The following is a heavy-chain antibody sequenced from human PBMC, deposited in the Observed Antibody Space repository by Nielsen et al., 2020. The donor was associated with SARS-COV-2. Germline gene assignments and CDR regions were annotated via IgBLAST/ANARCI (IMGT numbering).Heavy chain of an antibody. CDR3: ASSAPPSGFNWFDP. V-gene: IGHV1-18*04. D-gene: IGHD3-22*01. CDR2: ISGNSDSA. Sequence: ASVKVSCKASGYTFTKYGISWVRQAPGQGLEWMGWISGNSDSAKYVKKFLGRVIMTTDTSTSTAYLEVRSLRSDDTAVYYCASSAPPSGFNWFDPWGQGTLVPVSS. J-gene: IGHJ5*02. CDR1: GYTFTKYG.